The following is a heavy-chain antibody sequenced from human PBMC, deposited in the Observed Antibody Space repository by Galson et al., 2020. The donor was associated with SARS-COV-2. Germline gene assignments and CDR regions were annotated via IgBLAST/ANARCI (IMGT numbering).Heavy chain of an antibody. CDR3: ARETDDYTSSWYDP. D-gene: IGHD6-13*01. CDR2: ISYDGTKR. V-gene: IGHV3-30*04. CDR1: GFTFSSSA. J-gene: IGHJ5*02. Sequence: GGSLRLSCRASGFTFSSSAMHWVRQAPGTGLEWVAIISYDGTKRYNLDSVKGRLTISRDNSKNTLYLQMDSLTTEDTAVYYCARETDDYTSSWYDPWGQGTLVTVSS.